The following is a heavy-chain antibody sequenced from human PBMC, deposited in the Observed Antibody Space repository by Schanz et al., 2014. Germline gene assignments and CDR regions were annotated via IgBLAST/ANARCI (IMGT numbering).Heavy chain of an antibody. CDR3: ARADMVRGGFDY. Sequence: VQLVESGGIVVRPGGSLRLSCAASGFTFSTYAMHWVRQAPGKGLGWLAVISSDGFNKFYADSVKGRFTISRDNSKNTLYLQMNSLRTEDTAVYYCARADMVRGGFDYWGQGTLVTVSS. V-gene: IGHV3-30*04. D-gene: IGHD3-10*01. CDR1: GFTFSTYA. J-gene: IGHJ4*02. CDR2: ISSDGFNK.